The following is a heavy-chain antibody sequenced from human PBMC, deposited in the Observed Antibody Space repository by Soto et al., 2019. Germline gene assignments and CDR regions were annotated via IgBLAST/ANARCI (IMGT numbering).Heavy chain of an antibody. D-gene: IGHD4-17*01. CDR1: GYTFTGYY. V-gene: IGHV1-2*02. Sequence: GASVEVSCKASGYTFTGYYMHWVRQAPGQGLEWMGWINPNSGGTNYAQKFQGRVTMTRDTSISTAYMELSRLRSDDTAVYYCAREPTTVTNERYYYYYGMDVWGQGTTVTVSS. CDR2: INPNSGGT. CDR3: AREPTTVTNERYYYYYGMDV. J-gene: IGHJ6*02.